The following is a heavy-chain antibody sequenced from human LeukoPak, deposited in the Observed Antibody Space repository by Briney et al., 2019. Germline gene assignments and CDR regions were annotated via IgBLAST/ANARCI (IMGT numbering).Heavy chain of an antibody. CDR2: IIPIFGTA. V-gene: IGHV1-69*13. CDR1: GGTFSSYA. D-gene: IGHD3-10*01. CDR3: ARITMVRGVSSPNYYYYGMDV. Sequence: ASVKVSCRASGGTFSSYAISWVRQAPGQGLEWMGGIIPIFGTANYAQKFQGRVTITADESTSTAYMELSSLRSEDTAVYYCARITMVRGVSSPNYYYYGMDVWGQGTTVTVSS. J-gene: IGHJ6*02.